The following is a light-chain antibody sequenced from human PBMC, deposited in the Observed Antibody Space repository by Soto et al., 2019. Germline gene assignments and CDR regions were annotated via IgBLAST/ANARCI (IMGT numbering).Light chain of an antibody. V-gene: IGKV2-28*01. Sequence: DIVMTQSPLSLPVTPGDPASISCRSSQSLLHSSGYNHLDWYLQKPGQSPQLLIHLGSNRASGVPDRFSGSGSGTDFTLKISRVEAEDVGLYYCMQALQPPVTFGGGTKVEIK. J-gene: IGKJ4*01. CDR3: MQALQPPVT. CDR2: LGS. CDR1: QSLLHSSGYNH.